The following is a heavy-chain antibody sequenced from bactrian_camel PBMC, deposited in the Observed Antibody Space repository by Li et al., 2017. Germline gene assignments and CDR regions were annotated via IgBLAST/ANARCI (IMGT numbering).Heavy chain of an antibody. Sequence: HVQLVESGGGSVQAGGSLRLSCKASITMSLWCMGWFRQAPGKEREGVASIDRSGRTTYAESVKGRFTISLDSAKKTLYLHMNNLKPEDTGVYSCRATVARMGWVCTGTRYGRGQGTQVTVS. CDR1: ITMSLWC. D-gene: IGHD5*01. V-gene: IGHV3S53*01. CDR2: IDRSGRT. CDR3: RATVARMGWVCTGTRYG. J-gene: IGHJ4*01.